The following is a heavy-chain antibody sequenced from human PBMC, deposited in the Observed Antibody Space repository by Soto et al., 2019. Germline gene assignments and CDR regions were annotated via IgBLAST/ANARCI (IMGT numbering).Heavy chain of an antibody. CDR3: AKDSEGGIAVAGPFDY. CDR1: GFTFSSYG. V-gene: IGHV3-30*18. D-gene: IGHD6-19*01. J-gene: IGHJ4*02. Sequence: QVQLVESGGGVVQPGRSLRLSCAASGFTFSSYGMHWVRQAPGKGLEWVAVISYDGSNKYYADSVKGRFTISRDNSKNPLYLQMNSLRAEDTAVYYWAKDSEGGIAVAGPFDYWGQGPLVTVSS. CDR2: ISYDGSNK.